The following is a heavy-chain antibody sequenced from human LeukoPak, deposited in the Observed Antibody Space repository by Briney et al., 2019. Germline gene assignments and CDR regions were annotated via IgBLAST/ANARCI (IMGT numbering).Heavy chain of an antibody. V-gene: IGHV3-30-3*01. CDR1: GFTFSSHA. CDR3: ARDLSSNYSCDY. D-gene: IGHD3-22*01. CDR2: ISYDGSIK. Sequence: PGGSLRLSCAVSGFTFSSHAMHWDRQAQGKGLEWVALISYDGSIKYYADSVKGRFTISRDNSKHTLYLQMSSLRTEDTAVYYCARDLSSNYSCDYWGQGTLVSVSS. J-gene: IGHJ4*02.